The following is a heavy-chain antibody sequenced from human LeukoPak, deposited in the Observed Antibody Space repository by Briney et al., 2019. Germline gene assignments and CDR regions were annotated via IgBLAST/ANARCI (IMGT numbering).Heavy chain of an antibody. CDR3: ARTHEYYYDSSGYYFDY. CDR2: IYYSGST. D-gene: IGHD3-22*01. CDR1: GGSISSYY. V-gene: IGHV4-59*01. J-gene: IGHJ4*02. Sequence: PSETLSLTCTVSGGSISSYYWSWIRQPPGKGLEWIGYIYYSGSTNYNPSLKSRVTISVDTSKNQFSLKLSSVTAADTAVYYCARTHEYYYDSSGYYFDYWGQGTLVTVSS.